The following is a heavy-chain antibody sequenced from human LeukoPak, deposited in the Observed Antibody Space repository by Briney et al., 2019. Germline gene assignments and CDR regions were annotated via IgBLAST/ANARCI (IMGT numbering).Heavy chain of an antibody. Sequence: PGGSLRLSCAASGFNFSNYEMNWVRQAPGRGLEWVSSISSSSSYIYYADSVKGRFTISRDNAKNSLYLQMNSLRAEDTAVYYCARDYTVTLNVFDYWGQGTLVTVSS. J-gene: IGHJ4*02. CDR3: ARDYTVTLNVFDY. CDR1: GFNFSNYE. D-gene: IGHD4-11*01. V-gene: IGHV3-21*01. CDR2: ISSSSSYI.